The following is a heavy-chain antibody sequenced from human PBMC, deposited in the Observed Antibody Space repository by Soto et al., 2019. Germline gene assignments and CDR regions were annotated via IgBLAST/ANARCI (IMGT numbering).Heavy chain of an antibody. D-gene: IGHD2-21*01. CDR3: ASGLSGDKVDQ. CDR1: GGSISDGAYY. Sequence: QVQLQESGPGLVKPSQTLSLTCTVSGGSISDGAYYWSWIRQPPGKGLEWIGHIYDSGNTYNNPSLKSRLTISVDTSKNHFSLNLNSVPAADTAVYYCASGLSGDKVDQWGQGTLVTVSS. V-gene: IGHV4-30-4*01. CDR2: IYDSGNT. J-gene: IGHJ4*02.